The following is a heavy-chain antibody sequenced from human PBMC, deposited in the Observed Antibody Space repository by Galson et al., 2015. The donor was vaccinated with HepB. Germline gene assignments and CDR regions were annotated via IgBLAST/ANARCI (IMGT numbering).Heavy chain of an antibody. V-gene: IGHV1-24*01. Sequence: SVKVSCKVSGYTLTELSMHWVRQAPGKGLEWMGGFDPEDGETIYAQKFQGRVTMTEDTSTDTAYMELSSLRSEDTAVYYCATDGHYYDSSGYYLRLFYWGQGTLVTVSS. D-gene: IGHD3-22*01. J-gene: IGHJ4*02. CDR3: ATDGHYYDSSGYYLRLFY. CDR2: FDPEDGET. CDR1: GYTLTELS.